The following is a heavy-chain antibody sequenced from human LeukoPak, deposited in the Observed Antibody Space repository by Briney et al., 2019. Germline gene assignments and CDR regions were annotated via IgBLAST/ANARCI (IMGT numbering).Heavy chain of an antibody. CDR3: ASELQLRFLEWLSDY. CDR1: GITFSSYG. Sequence: PGRSLRLACAASGITFSSYGMHWVRQAPGKGLEWVAVIWYDGSNKYYADSVKGRFTISRDNSKNTLYLQMNSLRAEDTAVYYCASELQLRFLEWLSDYWGQGTLVTVSS. V-gene: IGHV3-33*01. CDR2: IWYDGSNK. D-gene: IGHD3-3*01. J-gene: IGHJ4*02.